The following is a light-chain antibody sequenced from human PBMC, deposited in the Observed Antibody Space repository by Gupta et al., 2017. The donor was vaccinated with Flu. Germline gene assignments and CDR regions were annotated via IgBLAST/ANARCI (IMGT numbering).Light chain of an antibody. CDR1: SSTIGAGYD. J-gene: IGLJ3*02. V-gene: IGLV1-40*01. Sequence: SVLTQPPSVSGAPGQRVTISCTGSSSTIGAGYDVHWYQQLPGTAPKLLIYGNSNRPPGVPERFSGSKYGTSASLAITWLQAEDEADYYCQSYDSSRSGWVFGGGTTLTVL. CDR3: QSYDSSRSGWV. CDR2: GNS.